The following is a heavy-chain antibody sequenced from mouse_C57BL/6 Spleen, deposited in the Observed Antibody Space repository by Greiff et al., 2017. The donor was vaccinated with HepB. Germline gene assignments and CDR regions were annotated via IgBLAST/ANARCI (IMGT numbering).Heavy chain of an antibody. V-gene: IGHV5-9-1*02. CDR1: GFTFSSYA. J-gene: IGHJ3*01. Sequence: EVKLVESGEGLVKPGGSLKLSCAASGFTFSSYAMSWVRQTPEKRLEWVAYISSGGDYIYYADTVKGRFTISRDNARNTLYLQVSILKSEDTAMYYCTREYYGSSFAYWGQGTLVTVSA. CDR3: TREYYGSSFAY. CDR2: ISSGGDYI. D-gene: IGHD1-1*01.